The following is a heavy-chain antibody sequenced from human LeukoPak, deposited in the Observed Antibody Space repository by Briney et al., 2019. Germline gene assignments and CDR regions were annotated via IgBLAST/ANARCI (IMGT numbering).Heavy chain of an antibody. CDR3: ARVISSGWYVDYYYHYYMDV. Sequence: SVKVSCKASGGTFSSYAISWVRQAPGQGLEWMGGIIPIFGTANYAQKFQGRVTITADKSTSTAYMELSSLRSEDTAVYYCARVISSGWYVDYYYHYYMDVWGKGTTVTVSS. CDR1: GGTFSSYA. D-gene: IGHD6-19*01. J-gene: IGHJ6*03. CDR2: IIPIFGTA. V-gene: IGHV1-69*06.